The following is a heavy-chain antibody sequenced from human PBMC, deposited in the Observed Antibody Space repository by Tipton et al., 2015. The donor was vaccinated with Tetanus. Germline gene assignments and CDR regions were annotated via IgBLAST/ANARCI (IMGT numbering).Heavy chain of an antibody. J-gene: IGHJ6*02. V-gene: IGHV1-8*01. CDR1: GYTYTSYG. CDR3: ASGSSIRHGLDV. CDR2: MNPNSGKT. D-gene: IGHD6-19*01. Sequence: QSGAEVKKPGASVKVSCKASGYTYTSYGINWVRQATGQGIEWMGWMNPNSGKTAYAQNFQGRVTMTPNASITTAYMELSSLRSDDTAVYYCASGSSIRHGLDVWGHGTTVIVSS.